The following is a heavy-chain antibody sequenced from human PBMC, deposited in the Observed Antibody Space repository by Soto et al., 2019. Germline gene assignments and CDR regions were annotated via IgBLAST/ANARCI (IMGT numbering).Heavy chain of an antibody. CDR2: IYYSVST. CDR3: ARVVGFGGMDV. D-gene: IGHD3-10*01. V-gene: IGHV4-31*03. J-gene: IGHJ6*02. Sequence: QVQLQESGPGLVKPSQTLSLTCTVSGGSISSGGYYWSWIRQHPGKGLEWIGYIYYSVSTYYNPSLNRRVTIPVDTSKNQFSLKLSSVTAADTAVYYCARVVGFGGMDVWGQGTTVTVSS. CDR1: GGSISSGGYY.